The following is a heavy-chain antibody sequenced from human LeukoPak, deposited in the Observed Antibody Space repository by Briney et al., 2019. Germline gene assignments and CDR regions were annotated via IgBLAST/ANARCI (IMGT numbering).Heavy chain of an antibody. D-gene: IGHD6-13*01. CDR1: GFTFNGHW. CDR2: IKEDGSRK. V-gene: IGHV3-7*03. Sequence: GGSLRLSCAASGFTFNGHWMTWVRQAPGKGLEWVANIKEDGSRKFYVDSVKGRFTISRDNAKNSLYLQMDSLRAEDTAMYYCARGLASRYSSSWYLGYWGQGTLVTVSS. J-gene: IGHJ4*02. CDR3: ARGLASRYSSSWYLGY.